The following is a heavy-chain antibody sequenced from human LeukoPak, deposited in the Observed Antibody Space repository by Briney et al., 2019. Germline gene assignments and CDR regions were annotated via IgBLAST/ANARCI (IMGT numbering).Heavy chain of an antibody. J-gene: IGHJ6*03. CDR1: GLTFRNYL. D-gene: IGHD3-3*02. V-gene: IGHV3-23*01. CDR2: ISGSGSRT. Sequence: GGSLRLSCAASGLTFRNYLVTWVRQAPGKGLEWASGISGSGSRTYYADSVKGRFTISRDNSKNTLYLQMNSVRAEDTAVYYCATDSIFGVVIDYYYYMDVWGKGTTVIVSS. CDR3: ATDSIFGVVIDYYYYMDV.